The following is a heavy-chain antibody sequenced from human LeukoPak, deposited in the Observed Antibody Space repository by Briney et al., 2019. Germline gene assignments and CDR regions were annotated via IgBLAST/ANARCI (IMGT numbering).Heavy chain of an antibody. CDR3: ARPRADYSSSWYYFAY. V-gene: IGHV3-11*06. CDR1: GFTFSDYY. Sequence: GGSLRLSCAASGFTFSDYYMSWIRQAPGKGLEWVSYISSSSSYTNYADSVKGRFTISRDNAKNSLYLQMNSLRAEDTAVYYCARPRADYSSSWYYFAYWGQGTLVTVSS. CDR2: ISSSSSYT. D-gene: IGHD6-13*01. J-gene: IGHJ4*02.